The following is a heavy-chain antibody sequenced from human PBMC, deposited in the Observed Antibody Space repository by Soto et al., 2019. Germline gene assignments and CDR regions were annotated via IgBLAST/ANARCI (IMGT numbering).Heavy chain of an antibody. CDR1: GFTFSIYW. CDR3: ARREATDGVLDF. Sequence: GGSLRLSCAASGFTFSIYWMHWVRQAPGKGLVWVSRINGDGSATNYADSVKGRFTIPRDNAKNTLHLQMNSLRAEDTALYYCARREATDGVLDFWGQGTLVTVSS. D-gene: IGHD1-26*01. J-gene: IGHJ4*02. V-gene: IGHV3-74*01. CDR2: INGDGSAT.